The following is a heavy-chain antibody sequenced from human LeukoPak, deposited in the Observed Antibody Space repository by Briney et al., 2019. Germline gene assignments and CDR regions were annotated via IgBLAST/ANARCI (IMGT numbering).Heavy chain of an antibody. CDR1: GFTFSDYY. J-gene: IGHJ4*02. CDR3: ARDRRLAVAGAADY. Sequence: PGGSLRLSCAASGFTFSDYYMSWIRQAPGKGLEWVSYISSSGSTIYYADSVKGRFTISRDNTKNSLYLQMNSLRAEDTAVYYCARDRRLAVAGAADYWGQGTLVTVSS. D-gene: IGHD6-19*01. CDR2: ISSSGSTI. V-gene: IGHV3-11*01.